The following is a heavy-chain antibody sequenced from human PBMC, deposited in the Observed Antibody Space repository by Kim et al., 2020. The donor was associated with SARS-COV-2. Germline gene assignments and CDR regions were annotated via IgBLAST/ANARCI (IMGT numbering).Heavy chain of an antibody. J-gene: IGHJ3*02. Sequence: KGRFTISRDNSKNTLYLQMNSLRAEDTAVYYCARQSYYYGSASYYDAFHIWGQGTMVTVSS. V-gene: IGHV3-30*07. CDR3: ARQSYYYGSASYYDAFHI. D-gene: IGHD3-10*01.